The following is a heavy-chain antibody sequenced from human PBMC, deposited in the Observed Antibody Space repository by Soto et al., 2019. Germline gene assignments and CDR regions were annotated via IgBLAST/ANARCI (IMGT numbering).Heavy chain of an antibody. CDR3: ERTAADDKYYYGMDV. Sequence: GESLKISCKGSGYSVTSYWIGWVRQMPGKGLELMGIIYPGDSDTRYSPSFQGQVTISADKSISTAYLQWSSLKASDTAMYYCERTAADDKYYYGMDVWGQGTTVTVSS. J-gene: IGHJ6*02. CDR1: GYSVTSYW. V-gene: IGHV5-51*01. D-gene: IGHD2-15*01. CDR2: IYPGDSDT.